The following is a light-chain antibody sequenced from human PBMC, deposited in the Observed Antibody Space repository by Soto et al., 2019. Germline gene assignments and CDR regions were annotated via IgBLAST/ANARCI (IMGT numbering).Light chain of an antibody. CDR3: QQYNNWPPAVT. Sequence: EIVMTQSPATLSVSPGERATLSCRASQSVSSNLAWYQQKPGQAPRLLIYGASTRATGIPARFSGSGSGTEFTLTISSLQSEDFAVYYCQQYNNWPPAVTFCPGTKVDIK. J-gene: IGKJ3*01. CDR2: GAS. CDR1: QSVSSN. V-gene: IGKV3-15*01.